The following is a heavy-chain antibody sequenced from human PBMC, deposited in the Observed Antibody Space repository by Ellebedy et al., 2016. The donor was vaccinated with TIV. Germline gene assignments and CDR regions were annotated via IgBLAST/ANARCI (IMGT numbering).Heavy chain of an antibody. CDR1: GYTLRRYY. Sequence: ASVKVSCKAIGYTLRRYYVHWVRQAPGQGLEWMGWISAYTGDTNFAQKFRDRVTLTTDTSTSTAYMDLRSLTSDDTAVYYCARDMVQGMVSRYLWFDYWGQGTLVTVSS. CDR3: ARDMVQGMVSRYLWFDY. J-gene: IGHJ4*02. CDR2: ISAYTGDT. V-gene: IGHV1-18*01. D-gene: IGHD2-8*01.